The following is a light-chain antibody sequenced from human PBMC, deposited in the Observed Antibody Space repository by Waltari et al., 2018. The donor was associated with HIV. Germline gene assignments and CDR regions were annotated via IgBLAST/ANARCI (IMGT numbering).Light chain of an antibody. CDR2: LDD. Sequence: QSVLTQPPSVSEAPRQRVTISCSGSESNIGNNGVNWYQQIAVKPPKLLIYLDDIPPSGVSDRFSGSKSGTSASLAIRGLQSDDEADYYCAVWDDSVNGPVFGGGTKLTVL. V-gene: IGLV1-36*01. CDR1: ESNIGNNG. J-gene: IGLJ2*01. CDR3: AVWDDSVNGPV.